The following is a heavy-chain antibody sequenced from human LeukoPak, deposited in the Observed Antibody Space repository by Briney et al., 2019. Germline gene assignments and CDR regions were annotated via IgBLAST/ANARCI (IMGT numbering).Heavy chain of an antibody. V-gene: IGHV3-23*01. Sequence: GGSLRLSCAASGFTFSSYAMSWVRQAPGEGLEWVSAISGSGGSTYYADSVKGRFTISRDNSKNTLYLQMNSLRAEDTAVYYCAKDRSIIIWFGELLGYWGQGTLVTVSS. D-gene: IGHD3-10*01. CDR3: AKDRSIIIWFGELLGY. CDR2: ISGSGGST. CDR1: GFTFSSYA. J-gene: IGHJ4*02.